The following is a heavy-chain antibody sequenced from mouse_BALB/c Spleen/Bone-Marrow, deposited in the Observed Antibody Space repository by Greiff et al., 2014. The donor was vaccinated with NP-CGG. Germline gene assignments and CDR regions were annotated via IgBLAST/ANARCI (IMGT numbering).Heavy chain of an antibody. CDR2: IYPGSGST. Sequence: LQQPGSELVRPGASVKLSCKASGYTFTSYWMHWVKQRPGQGLEWIGNIYPGSGSTNYDEKFKGKATLTVDTSSSTAYMQLSSLTSEDSAVYYCTRDYDWVPDYWGQGTTLTVSS. CDR3: TRDYDWVPDY. D-gene: IGHD1-1*01. J-gene: IGHJ2*01. V-gene: IGHV1S22*01. CDR1: GYTFTSYW.